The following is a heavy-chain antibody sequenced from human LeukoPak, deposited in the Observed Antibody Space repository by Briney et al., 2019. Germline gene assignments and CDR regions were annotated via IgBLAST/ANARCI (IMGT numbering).Heavy chain of an antibody. Sequence: GGSLRLSCAASGFTFNAYSMNWVRQAPGKGLEWDSNIISRGDTTHYAASVKGRFTISRDNAKNSVFLHLNSLRGDDTAVYYCARGRGYCTGVSCDIDYWGQGTLVTVSS. CDR3: ARGRGYCTGVSCDIDY. CDR1: GFTFNAYS. J-gene: IGHJ4*02. CDR2: IISRGDTT. V-gene: IGHV3-48*04. D-gene: IGHD2-8*02.